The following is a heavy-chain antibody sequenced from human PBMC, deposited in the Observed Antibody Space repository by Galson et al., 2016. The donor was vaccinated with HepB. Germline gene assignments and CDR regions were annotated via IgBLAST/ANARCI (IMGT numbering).Heavy chain of an antibody. CDR1: GFSFNDYA. CDR2: ISGSGGST. CDR3: AKDEGWAAAGRYYFDY. Sequence: SLRLSCASFGFSFNDYAMHWVRQTPGKGLEWVSGISGSGGSTYYADSVKGRFTISRDNSKNTLFLQMHSLRAEDTAVYYCAKDEGWAAAGRYYFDYWGQGTLVTVSS. J-gene: IGHJ4*02. V-gene: IGHV3-23*01. D-gene: IGHD6-13*01.